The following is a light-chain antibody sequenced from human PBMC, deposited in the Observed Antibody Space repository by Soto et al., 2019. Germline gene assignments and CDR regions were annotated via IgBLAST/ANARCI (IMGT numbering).Light chain of an antibody. Sequence: QSALTQPASVSGSPGQSITISCTGTSSDVGRYNYVSWYQQYPGRAPKLIIYEVTNRPSGVSDRFSGSKSGNVASLTISGLQAADEADYYCGSYTSTYVRIFGIGTKLTVL. J-gene: IGLJ1*01. CDR1: SSDVGRYNY. CDR2: EVT. CDR3: GSYTSTYVRI. V-gene: IGLV2-14*01.